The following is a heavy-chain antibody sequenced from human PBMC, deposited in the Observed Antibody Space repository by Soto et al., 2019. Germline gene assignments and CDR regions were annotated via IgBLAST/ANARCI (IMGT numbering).Heavy chain of an antibody. CDR2: ISAYNGNT. CDR1: GYTFTDFG. V-gene: IGHV1-18*01. D-gene: IGHD7-27*01. Sequence: QGQLVQSGAEVKKPGASVKVSCKASGYTFTDFGISWVRQAPGQGLEWMGWISAYNGNTDYAQKVQGRVTMTTDTSTSTAYMELRSLTSDDTAVYYRARDSGNLVNWAYFFDYWGQGTLVTVSS. CDR3: ARDSGNLVNWAYFFDY. J-gene: IGHJ4*02.